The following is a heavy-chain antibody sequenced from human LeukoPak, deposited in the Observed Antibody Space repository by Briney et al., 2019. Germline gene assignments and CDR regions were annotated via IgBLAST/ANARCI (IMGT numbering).Heavy chain of an antibody. D-gene: IGHD3-3*01. V-gene: IGHV4-31*03. Sequence: PSETLSLTCTVSGGSISSGGYYWSWIRQRPGKGLEWIGYIYYSGSTYYNPSLKSRVTISVDTSKNQFSLKLSSVTAADTAVYYCARVEGFWSGYQASGFDYWGQGTLVTVSS. CDR1: GGSISSGGYY. J-gene: IGHJ4*02. CDR2: IYYSGST. CDR3: ARVEGFWSGYQASGFDY.